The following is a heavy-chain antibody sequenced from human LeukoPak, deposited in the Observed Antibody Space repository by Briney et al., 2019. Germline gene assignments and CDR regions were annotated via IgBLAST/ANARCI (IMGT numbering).Heavy chain of an antibody. Sequence: GGSLRLSCAASGFTFSSYWMHWVRQAPGKGLVWVSRINSDGSSTSYADSVKGRFTISRDNAKNTLYLQMNSLRAEDTAVYYCGRARETVAIDYWGQGTLVTVSS. D-gene: IGHD5-12*01. V-gene: IGHV3-74*01. CDR2: INSDGSST. CDR1: GFTFSSYW. CDR3: GRARETVAIDY. J-gene: IGHJ4*02.